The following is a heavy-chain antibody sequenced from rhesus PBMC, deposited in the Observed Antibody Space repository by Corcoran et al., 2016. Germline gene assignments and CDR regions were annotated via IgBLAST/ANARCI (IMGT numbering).Heavy chain of an antibody. D-gene: IGHD2-27*01. CDR3: ARYTMTAMDY. CDR2: FLGGRVTT. Sequence: QVQLQESGPGLVKPSETLSLTCAVSGGSININYWSWLRQSPGKGLEWIAHFLGGRVTTSHNPSLKGRETSATDTSKNQFSTKLTSVTAADTALYYCARYTMTAMDYWGQGVLVIVSS. CDR1: GGSININY. V-gene: IGHV4-147*01. J-gene: IGHJ4*01.